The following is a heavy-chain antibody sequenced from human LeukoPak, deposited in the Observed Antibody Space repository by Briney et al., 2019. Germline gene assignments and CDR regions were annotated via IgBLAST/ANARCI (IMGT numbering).Heavy chain of an antibody. Sequence: GRSLRLSCAASGFTFSSYAMSWVRQAPGKGLEWVSEISGSGGSTYYADSVKGRFTISRDNSKNTLYLQMNSLRAEDRAVYYCANPYDFWSGGDAFDIWGQGTMVTVSS. D-gene: IGHD3-3*01. CDR3: ANPYDFWSGGDAFDI. V-gene: IGHV3-23*01. J-gene: IGHJ3*02. CDR1: GFTFSSYA. CDR2: ISGSGGST.